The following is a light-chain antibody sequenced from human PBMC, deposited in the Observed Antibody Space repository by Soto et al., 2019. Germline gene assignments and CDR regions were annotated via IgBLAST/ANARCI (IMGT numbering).Light chain of an antibody. CDR1: DIGSKS. CDR3: QVWDSGSDHYV. V-gene: IGLV3-21*02. Sequence: SYELAQPPSVSVAPGQTAKISCGGDDIGSKSVHWYRQRPGQAPVLVVFDDFDRPSAIPERFSGSNSGNTATLTISRVEAGDEADYYCQVWDSGSDHYVFGTRTKLTVL. J-gene: IGLJ1*01. CDR2: DDF.